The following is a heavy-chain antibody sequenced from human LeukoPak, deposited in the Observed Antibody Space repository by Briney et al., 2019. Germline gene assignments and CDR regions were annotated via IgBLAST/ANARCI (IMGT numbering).Heavy chain of an antibody. D-gene: IGHD6-6*01. CDR3: ARVAARPEGFHHYYMDG. CDR1: GGSFSGYY. J-gene: IGHJ6*03. V-gene: IGHV4-34*01. Sequence: SETLSLTCAVYGGSFSGYYWSWIRQPPGKGLEWIGEINHSGSTNYNPSLKSRVTISVDTSKNQFSLKLSSVTAADTAVYYCARVAARPEGFHHYYMDGWGKGTTVTVSS. CDR2: INHSGST.